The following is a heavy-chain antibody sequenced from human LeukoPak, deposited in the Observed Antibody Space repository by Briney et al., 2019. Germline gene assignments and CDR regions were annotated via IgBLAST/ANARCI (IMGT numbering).Heavy chain of an antibody. J-gene: IGHJ4*02. D-gene: IGHD1-26*01. CDR1: GGTFSSYA. CDR3: ARDRALYSGSYHPFDY. Sequence: ASVKVSCKASGGTFSSYAISWVRQAPGQGLEWMGRIIPIFGIANYAQKFQGRVTITADKSTSTAYMELSSLRSGDTAVYYCARDRALYSGSYHPFDYWGQGTLVTVSS. V-gene: IGHV1-69*04. CDR2: IIPIFGIA.